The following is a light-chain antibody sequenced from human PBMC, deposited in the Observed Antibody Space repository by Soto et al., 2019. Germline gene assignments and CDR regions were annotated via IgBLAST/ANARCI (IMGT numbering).Light chain of an antibody. CDR3: QHYNSYSEA. CDR2: KAS. Sequence: DIQMTQSPSTLSGSVGDRVTITCRASQTISSWLAWYQQKPGKAPKLLIYKASTLKSGVPSRFSGSGSGTAFTLTLSSLQPDDFATYYCQHYNSYSEAFGQGTKGDIK. V-gene: IGKV1-5*03. CDR1: QTISSW. J-gene: IGKJ1*01.